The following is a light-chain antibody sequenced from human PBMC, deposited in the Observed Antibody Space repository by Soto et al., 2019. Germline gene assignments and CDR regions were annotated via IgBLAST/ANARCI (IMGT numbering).Light chain of an antibody. CDR1: QKINSW. V-gene: IGKV1-5*01. J-gene: IGKJ1*01. CDR2: DAS. CDR3: QQYNSYSWT. Sequence: DIQMTQSPSTLSASVGDRVTITCRASQKINSWLAWYQQKPGEAPKLLIHDASSLKSGVPSRFSGSGSGTEFTLTISSLQTDDFATYYCQQYNSYSWTFGQGTKVEIK.